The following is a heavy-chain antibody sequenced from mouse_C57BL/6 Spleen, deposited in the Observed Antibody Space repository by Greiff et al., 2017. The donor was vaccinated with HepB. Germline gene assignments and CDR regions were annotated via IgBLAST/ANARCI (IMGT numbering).Heavy chain of an antibody. Sequence: EVKLVESGGGLVKPGGSLKLSCAASGFTFSSYTMSWVRQTPEKRLEWVATISGGGGNTYYPDSVKGRFTISRDNAKNTLYLQMSSLRSEDTALYYCARQAPASAWFAYWGQGTLVTVSA. CDR3: ARQAPASAWFAY. J-gene: IGHJ3*01. CDR1: GFTFSSYT. V-gene: IGHV5-9*01. D-gene: IGHD6-1*01. CDR2: ISGGGGNT.